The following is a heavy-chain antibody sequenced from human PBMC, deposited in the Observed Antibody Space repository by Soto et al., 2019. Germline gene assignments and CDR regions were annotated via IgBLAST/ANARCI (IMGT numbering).Heavy chain of an antibody. D-gene: IGHD6-13*01. CDR3: AREAAAGTLDY. CDR2: ISAYNGNT. J-gene: IGHJ4*02. V-gene: IGHV1-18*01. Sequence: QVQLVQSGAEVKKPGASVKVSCKASGYTFTSYGISWVRQAPGQGLEWMGWISAYNGNTNHAQNHQGRVTVTTDTSTSTANMELRSLRSDDTAVYYCAREAAAGTLDYWGQGTLVTVSS. CDR1: GYTFTSYG.